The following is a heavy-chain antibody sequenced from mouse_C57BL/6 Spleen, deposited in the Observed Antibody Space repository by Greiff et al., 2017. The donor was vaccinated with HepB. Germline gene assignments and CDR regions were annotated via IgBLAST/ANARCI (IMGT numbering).Heavy chain of an antibody. CDR2: IWSGGST. J-gene: IGHJ4*01. V-gene: IGHV2-2*01. D-gene: IGHD2-10*02. CDR3: GRYGQPGYYYAMDY. CDR1: GFSLTSYG. Sequence: QVQLQQSGPGLVQPSQSLSITCTVSGFSLTSYGVHWVRQSPGKGLEWLGVIWSGGSTDYNAAFIYRLSISKDNSKGQVFFKMNSLQADDTAIYYCGRYGQPGYYYAMDYWGQGTSVTVSS.